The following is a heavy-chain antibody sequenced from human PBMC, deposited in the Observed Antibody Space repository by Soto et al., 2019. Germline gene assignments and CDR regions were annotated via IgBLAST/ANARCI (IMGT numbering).Heavy chain of an antibody. J-gene: IGHJ2*01. Sequence: QVQLVQSGAEVKKPGSLVKVSCKASGGTFSSYAISWVRQAPGQGLEWMGGIIPIFGTANYAQKFQGRVTITADESTSTAYMELSSLRSEDTAVYYCARRGYCSSTSCSAVYWYFDLWGRGTLVTVSS. D-gene: IGHD2-2*01. V-gene: IGHV1-69*01. CDR1: GGTFSSYA. CDR2: IIPIFGTA. CDR3: ARRGYCSSTSCSAVYWYFDL.